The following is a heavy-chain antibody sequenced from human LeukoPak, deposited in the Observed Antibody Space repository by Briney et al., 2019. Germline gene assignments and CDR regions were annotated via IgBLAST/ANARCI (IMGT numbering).Heavy chain of an antibody. CDR2: FDTEDGET. D-gene: IGHD6-19*01. J-gene: IGHJ4*02. CDR3: ATVGQWLDPYYFDY. CDR1: GYTLTELS. V-gene: IGHV1-24*01. Sequence: ASVKVSCKVSGYTLTELSMHWVRQAPGKGLEWMGGFDTEDGETIYAQKFQGRVTTTEDTSTDTAYMELSSLRSEDTAVYYCATVGQWLDPYYFDYWGQGTLVTVSS.